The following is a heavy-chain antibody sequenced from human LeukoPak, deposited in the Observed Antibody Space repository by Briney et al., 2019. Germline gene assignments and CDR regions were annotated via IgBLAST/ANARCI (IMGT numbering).Heavy chain of an antibody. CDR1: GFTFTSSA. V-gene: IGHV1-58*01. D-gene: IGHD3-10*01. Sequence: TSVKLSCKASGFTFTSSAVQWVRQARGQRLEWIGWIVVGSGDTNSAQKFQERVTITRDMSTRTAYMELSSLRSEDTAVYYCGADSMPRGVFSYAFDIWGQGTMVTVSS. J-gene: IGHJ3*02. CDR2: IVVGSGDT. CDR3: GADSMPRGVFSYAFDI.